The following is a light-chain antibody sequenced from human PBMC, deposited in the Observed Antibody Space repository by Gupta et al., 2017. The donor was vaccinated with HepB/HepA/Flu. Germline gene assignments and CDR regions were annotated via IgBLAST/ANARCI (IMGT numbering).Light chain of an antibody. CDR2: GAS. V-gene: IGKV1-39*01. Sequence: DIPMTQSPSSLSASVGDRVTITCRASQSISSYLNWYQQKPGKAPKLLIYGASSLQSGVPSRFSGSGSGTDFTLTISSLQPEDVATYYCQQCYSTPLTFGGGTKVEIK. CDR3: QQCYSTPLT. CDR1: QSISSY. J-gene: IGKJ4*02.